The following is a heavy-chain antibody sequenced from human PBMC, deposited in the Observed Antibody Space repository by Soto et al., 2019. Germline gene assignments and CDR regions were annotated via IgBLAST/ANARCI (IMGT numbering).Heavy chain of an antibody. Sequence: GESLKISCAASGFTFSSYSMNWVRQAPGKGLEWVSYISSGTKTSYYADSVKGRFTISRDNAKNSLYLHMNSLRAEDTAVYYCARLELATATKYFDSWGQGTLVTVSS. CDR3: ARLELATATKYFDS. J-gene: IGHJ4*02. CDR1: GFTFSSYS. D-gene: IGHD4-17*01. CDR2: ISSGTKTS. V-gene: IGHV3-48*01.